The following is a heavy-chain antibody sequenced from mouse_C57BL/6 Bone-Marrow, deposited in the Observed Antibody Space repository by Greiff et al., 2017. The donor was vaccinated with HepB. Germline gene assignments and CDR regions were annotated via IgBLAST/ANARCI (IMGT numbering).Heavy chain of an antibody. CDR2: IDPSDSET. D-gene: IGHD2-5*01. CDR3: ARAYYSNYDIYYYAMDY. V-gene: IGHV1-52*01. CDR1: GYTFTSYW. J-gene: IGHJ4*01. Sequence: QVQLQQPGAELVRPGSSVKLSCKASGYTFTSYWMHWVKQRPIQGLEWIGNIDPSDSETHYNQKFKDKATLTVDKSSSTAYMQLSSLTSEDSAVYYCARAYYSNYDIYYYAMDYWGQGTSVTVSS.